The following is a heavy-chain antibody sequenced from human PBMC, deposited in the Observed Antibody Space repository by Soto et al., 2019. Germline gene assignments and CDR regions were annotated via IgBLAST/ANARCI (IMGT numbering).Heavy chain of an antibody. CDR2: ISGFNGNT. Sequence: ASVKVSCKASGYTFSRYGISWVRQAPGQGLEWMGWISGFNGNTKESEKLQGRVTLTTDTAANTAHMELRGLRDEDTAVYYCASLQLGREKTFDLWGQGTRVTVSS. D-gene: IGHD1-1*01. V-gene: IGHV1-18*01. CDR3: ASLQLGREKTFDL. J-gene: IGHJ4*02. CDR1: GYTFSRYG.